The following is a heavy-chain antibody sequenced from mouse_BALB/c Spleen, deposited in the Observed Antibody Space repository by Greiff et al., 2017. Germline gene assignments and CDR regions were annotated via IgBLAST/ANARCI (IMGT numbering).Heavy chain of an antibody. CDR3: AREVFAY. Sequence: DVKLVESGGGLVKPGGSLKLSCAASGFTFSSYTMSWVRQTPEKRLEWVATISSGGGNTYYPDSVKGRFTISRDNAKNNLYLQMSSLRSEDTALYYCAREVFAYWGQGTLVTVSA. CDR1: GFTFSSYT. V-gene: IGHV5-9*03. CDR2: ISSGGGNT. J-gene: IGHJ3*01.